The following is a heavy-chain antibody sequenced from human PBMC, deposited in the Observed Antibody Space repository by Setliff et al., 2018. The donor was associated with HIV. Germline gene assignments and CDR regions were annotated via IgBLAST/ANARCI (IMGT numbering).Heavy chain of an antibody. V-gene: IGHV4-61*09. CDR1: GGSISSGSYY. D-gene: IGHD3-16*01. Sequence: SETLSLTCTVSGGSISSGSYYWTWIRQPAGKGPEWIGHIYTNGYTNYNPSPKSRVTMSVDTSNNHFSLNLKSVTAADTAVYYCARDPLGYNWRRYFDFWGQGAVVTVSS. CDR3: ARDPLGYNWRRYFDF. CDR2: IYTNGYT. J-gene: IGHJ4*02.